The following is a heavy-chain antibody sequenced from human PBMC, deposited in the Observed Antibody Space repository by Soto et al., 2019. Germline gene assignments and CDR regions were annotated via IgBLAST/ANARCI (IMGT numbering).Heavy chain of an antibody. D-gene: IGHD3-3*01. J-gene: IGHJ6*02. CDR2: IKQDGSEK. V-gene: IGHV3-7*01. CDR3: AVGFLEWFPNGMDV. Sequence: PGGSLILSCAASGFTFSSYWMSWVRQAPGKGLEWVANIKQDGSEKYYVDSVKGRFTISRDNAKNSLYLQMNSLRAEDTAVYYCAVGFLEWFPNGMDVWGQGTTVTSP. CDR1: GFTFSSYW.